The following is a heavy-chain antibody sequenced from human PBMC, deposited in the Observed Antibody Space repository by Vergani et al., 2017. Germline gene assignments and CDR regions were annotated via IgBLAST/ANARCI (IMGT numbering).Heavy chain of an antibody. CDR2: INHSGST. V-gene: IGHV4-34*01. Sequence: QVQLQQWGAGLLKPSETLSLTCAVYGGSFSGYYWSWIRQPPGKGLEWIGEINHSGSTNYNPSLKSRVTISVDTSKNQFSLKLSSVTAADTAVYYCARKSGYCSSTSCKIYYYYYMDVWGKGTTVTVSS. CDR1: GGSFSGYY. J-gene: IGHJ6*03. CDR3: ARKSGYCSSTSCKIYYYYYMDV. D-gene: IGHD2-2*01.